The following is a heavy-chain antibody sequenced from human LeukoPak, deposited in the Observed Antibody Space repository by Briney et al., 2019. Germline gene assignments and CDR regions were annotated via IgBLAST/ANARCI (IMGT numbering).Heavy chain of an antibody. J-gene: IGHJ4*02. CDR1: GFTVSNNY. D-gene: IGHD3-22*01. CDR2: ISNSGGNI. CDR3: ANFACCHYDSESGY. Sequence: GGSLRLSCAASGFTVSNNYMSWVRQAPGKGLEWLSSISNSGGNIDYRNSVKGRFTISRDNSKNTLYLQMDSLGAEDTAVYYCANFACCHYDSESGYWGQGTLVTVSS. V-gene: IGHV3-23*01.